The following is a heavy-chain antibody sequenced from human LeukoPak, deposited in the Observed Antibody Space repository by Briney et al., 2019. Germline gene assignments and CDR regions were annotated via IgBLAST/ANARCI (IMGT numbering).Heavy chain of an antibody. J-gene: IGHJ3*02. CDR1: GGSFSGYY. V-gene: IGHV4-34*01. CDR3: AQTYNWNDVGAFDI. CDR2: INHSGST. D-gene: IGHD1-1*01. Sequence: SETLSLTCAVYGGSFSGYYWSWIRQPPGKGLEWIGEINHSGSTNYNPSLKSRVTISVDTSKNQVSLKLSSVTAADTAVYYCAQTYNWNDVGAFDIWGQGTMVTVSS.